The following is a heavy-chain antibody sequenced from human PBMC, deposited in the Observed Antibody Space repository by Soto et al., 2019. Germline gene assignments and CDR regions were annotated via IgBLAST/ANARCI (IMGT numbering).Heavy chain of an antibody. Sequence: SETLSLTCTVSGGSMRNYFWTWIRQPPGKGLEWIGYIHYSGTTSFFPSYNPSLRSRVTISEDTSKNQFSLKLLSVPTADTAVYFCAAGEASSRNLAPYYLDFWGQGTLVTVSS. CDR1: GGSMRNYF. CDR2: IHYSGTT. V-gene: IGHV4-59*01. D-gene: IGHD6-13*01. CDR3: AAGEASSRNLAPYYLDF. J-gene: IGHJ4*02.